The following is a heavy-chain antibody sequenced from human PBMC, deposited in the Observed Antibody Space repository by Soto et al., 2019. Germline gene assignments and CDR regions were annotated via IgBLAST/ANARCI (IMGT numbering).Heavy chain of an antibody. Sequence: SVKVSCKASGGTFSSHAISWVRQAPGQGLEWMGGIIPIFGTANYAQKFQGRVTITADESTSTAYMELSSLRSEDTAVYYCARGISIAAAGTPSYYYYYGMDVWGQGTTVTVSS. CDR2: IIPIFGTA. V-gene: IGHV1-69*13. J-gene: IGHJ6*02. CDR1: GGTFSSHA. D-gene: IGHD6-13*01. CDR3: ARGISIAAAGTPSYYYYYGMDV.